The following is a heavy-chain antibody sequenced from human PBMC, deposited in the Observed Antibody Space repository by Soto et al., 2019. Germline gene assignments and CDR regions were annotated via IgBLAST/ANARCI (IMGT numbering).Heavy chain of an antibody. D-gene: IGHD3-3*01. CDR3: ARGSYDFWSGFPMDV. J-gene: IGHJ6*02. CDR2: IIPIFGTA. CDR1: GGTFSSYA. V-gene: IGHV1-69*13. Sequence: SVXVSCKASGGTFSSYAISWVRQAPGQGLEWMGGIIPIFGTANYAQKFQGRVTITADESTSTAYMELSSLRSEDTAVYCCARGSYDFWSGFPMDVWDQGTTVTVSS.